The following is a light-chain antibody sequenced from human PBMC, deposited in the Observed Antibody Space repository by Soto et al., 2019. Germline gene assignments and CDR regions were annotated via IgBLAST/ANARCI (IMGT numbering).Light chain of an antibody. CDR1: SSDIGVYNY. CDR2: EVS. J-gene: IGLJ1*01. CDR3: ISYTGSDTSYV. V-gene: IGLV2-14*01. Sequence: QSALTQPASVSGSPGQSITISCTGTSSDIGVYNYVSWYQQHPGKAPKLVICEVSNRPSGVSSRFSGSKSGNTASLTISGLRAEDEADYYCISYTGSDTSYVFGTGTKLTVL.